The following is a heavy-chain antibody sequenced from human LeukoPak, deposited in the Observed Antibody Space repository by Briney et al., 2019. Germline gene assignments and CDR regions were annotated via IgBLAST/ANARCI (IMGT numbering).Heavy chain of an antibody. CDR3: AKARSGYYYMDV. D-gene: IGHD3-10*01. CDR1: GFTFSSYA. V-gene: IGHV3-23*01. J-gene: IGHJ6*03. Sequence: GSLRLSCAASGFTFSSYAMTWVRQAPGKGLEWVSSIVGSGGSTYYADSVKGRFTISRDNSKNTLFLQMNSLRAEDTAVYYCAKARSGYYYMDVWGKGTTVTVSS. CDR2: IVGSGGST.